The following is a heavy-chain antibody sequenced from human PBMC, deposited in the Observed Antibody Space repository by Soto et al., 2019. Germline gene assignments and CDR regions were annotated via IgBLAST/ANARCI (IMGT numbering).Heavy chain of an antibody. CDR1: GFTFSSYG. Sequence: QVQLVESGGGVVQPGRSLRLSCAASGFTFSSYGMHWVRQAPGKGLEWVAVIWYDGSNKYYADSVKGRFTISRDNSKNTLYLQMNRLRAEDTAVYYCARASSGWSFDYWGQGTLVTVSS. V-gene: IGHV3-33*01. D-gene: IGHD6-19*01. CDR2: IWYDGSNK. CDR3: ARASSGWSFDY. J-gene: IGHJ4*02.